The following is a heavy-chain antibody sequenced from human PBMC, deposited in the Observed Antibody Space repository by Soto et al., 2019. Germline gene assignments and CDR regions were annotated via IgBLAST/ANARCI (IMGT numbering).Heavy chain of an antibody. CDR2: IYYSGST. J-gene: IGHJ4*02. D-gene: IGHD2-2*01. V-gene: IGHV4-39*01. Sequence: QLQLQESGPGLVKPSETLSLTCTVSGDSISRTSYYWGWIRQPPGKGLEWIGTIYYSGSTYYNPSLKSRVTISVDMSKNQFSLKLSSVTAADTAVYYCARHLGYCGSISCYTYYFDYWGQGTLVTVSS. CDR3: ARHLGYCGSISCYTYYFDY. CDR1: GDSISRTSYY.